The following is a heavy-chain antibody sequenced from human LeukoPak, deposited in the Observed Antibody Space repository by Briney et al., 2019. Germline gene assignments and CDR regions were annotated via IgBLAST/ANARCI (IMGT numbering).Heavy chain of an antibody. D-gene: IGHD7-27*01. V-gene: IGHV3-13*01. CDR3: IRIRTGQHQYGMDV. Sequence: PGGSLRLSCAASGFTFSSYDMHWVRQATGKGLEWVSAIDTVGNTYYDGSVRGRFTISREDARNSLYLQMNSLRDGDTAVYYCIRIRTGQHQYGMDVWGQGTTVTVSS. J-gene: IGHJ6*02. CDR2: IDTVGNT. CDR1: GFTFSSYD.